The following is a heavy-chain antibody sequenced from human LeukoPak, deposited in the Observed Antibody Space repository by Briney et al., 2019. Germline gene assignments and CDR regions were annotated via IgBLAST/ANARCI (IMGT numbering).Heavy chain of an antibody. D-gene: IGHD4-23*01. CDR1: GFTFSSYS. J-gene: IGHJ4*02. CDR3: AKERSYGGNSN. V-gene: IGHV3-21*04. Sequence: GGSLRLSCAASGFTFSSYSMNWVRQAPGKGLEWVSSISGSSSYIYYAGSVRGRFTISRDNAKNSLYLQMNSLRAEDTAVYYCAKERSYGGNSNWGQGTLVTVSS. CDR2: ISGSSSYI.